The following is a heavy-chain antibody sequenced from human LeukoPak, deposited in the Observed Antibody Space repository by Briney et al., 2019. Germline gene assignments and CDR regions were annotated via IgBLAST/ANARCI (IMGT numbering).Heavy chain of an antibody. Sequence: PGRSLRLSCAASGFTFSSYAMHWVRQAPGKGLEWVAVISYDGSNKYYADSVKGRFTISRDNSKNTLYLQMNSLRAEDTAVYYCARGLQYYYGSGSCPYYFDYWGQGTLVTVSS. CDR1: GFTFSSYA. CDR2: ISYDGSNK. CDR3: ARGLQYYYGSGSCPYYFDY. D-gene: IGHD3-10*01. V-gene: IGHV3-30*04. J-gene: IGHJ4*02.